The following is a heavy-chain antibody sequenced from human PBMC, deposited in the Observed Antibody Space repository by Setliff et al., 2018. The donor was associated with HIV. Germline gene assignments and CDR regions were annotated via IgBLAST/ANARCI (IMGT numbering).Heavy chain of an antibody. CDR1: GYNFTGHD. J-gene: IGHJ4*02. V-gene: IGHV1-8*01. Sequence: ASVKVSCKASGYNFTGHDINWVRQAPGQGLEWMGWMNPNSGNTGYAQKFQGRVTMTRNTSISTAYMELSSLRSEDTAVYYCARETGRSSGCNYWGQGTLVTVSS. CDR2: MNPNSGNT. CDR3: ARETGRSSGCNY. D-gene: IGHD6-19*01.